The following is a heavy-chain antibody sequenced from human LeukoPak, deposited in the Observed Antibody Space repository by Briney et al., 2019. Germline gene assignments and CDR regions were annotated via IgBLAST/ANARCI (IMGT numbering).Heavy chain of an antibody. CDR1: GFTFSSYA. V-gene: IGHV3-23*01. CDR2: ISGSGGST. D-gene: IGHD3-9*01. J-gene: IGHJ4*02. Sequence: GSLRLSCAASGFTFSSYAMSWVRQAPGKGLEWVSAISGSGGSTYYADSVKGRFTISRDNSKNTLYLQMNSLRAEDTAVYYCAKDGFLSLRYFDWLFDYWGQGTLVTVSS. CDR3: AKDGFLSLRYFDWLFDY.